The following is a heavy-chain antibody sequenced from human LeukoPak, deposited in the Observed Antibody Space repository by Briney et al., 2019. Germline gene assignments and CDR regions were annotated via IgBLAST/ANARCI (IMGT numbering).Heavy chain of an antibody. CDR2: IKQDGSQK. CDR3: VRDSDHVRDY. CDR1: GFTFSRFW. Sequence: HSGGSLRLSCAVSGFTFSRFWMSWVRQAPGKGLEWVANIKQDGSQKSYVDSVKGRFTISRDNAKNSLYLQMNSLRAEDTAVYYCVRDSDHVRDYWGQGTLVTVSS. V-gene: IGHV3-7*01. J-gene: IGHJ4*02. D-gene: IGHD3-10*01.